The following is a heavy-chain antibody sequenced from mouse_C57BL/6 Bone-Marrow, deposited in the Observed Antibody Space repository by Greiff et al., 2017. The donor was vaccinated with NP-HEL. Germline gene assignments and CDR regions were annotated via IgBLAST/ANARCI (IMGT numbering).Heavy chain of an antibody. J-gene: IGHJ4*01. V-gene: IGHV1-55*01. CDR3: ARGTTVEYAMDY. Sequence: QVQLQQPGAELVKPGASVKMSCKASGYTFTSYWITWVKQRPGQGLEWIGDIYPGSGSTNYNEKLKSKATLTVDTSSSTAYMQLSSLTSEDSAVYYCARGTTVEYAMDYWGQGTSVTVSS. CDR2: IYPGSGST. D-gene: IGHD1-1*01. CDR1: GYTFTSYW.